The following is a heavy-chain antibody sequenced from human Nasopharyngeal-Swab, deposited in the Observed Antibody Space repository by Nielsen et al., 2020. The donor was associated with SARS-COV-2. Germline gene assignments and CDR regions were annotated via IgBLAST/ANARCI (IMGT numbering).Heavy chain of an antibody. D-gene: IGHD4-17*01. CDR1: GFTFSDYD. J-gene: IGHJ4*02. CDR2: IGGSGEST. Sequence: GESLKISCAASGFTFSDYDMPWVRQTPGKGLEWVSAIGGSGESTYYADSVKGRFTVSRDNSKNTLYLQLNSLRAEDTAVYYCAISTVTSPIHYWGQETLVTVSS. CDR3: AISTVTSPIHY. V-gene: IGHV3-23*01.